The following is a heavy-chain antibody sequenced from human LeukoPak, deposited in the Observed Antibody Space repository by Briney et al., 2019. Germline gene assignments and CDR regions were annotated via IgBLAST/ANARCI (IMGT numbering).Heavy chain of an antibody. CDR1: GYTFTSYG. D-gene: IGHD3-10*01. CDR3: ARDPYGSGSSPFDY. V-gene: IGHV1-2*02. Sequence: ASVKVSCKASGYTFTSYGISWVRQAPGQGLEWMGWINPNSGGTNYAQKFQGRVTMTRDTSISTAYMELSRLRSDDTAVYYCARDPYGSGSSPFDYWGQGTLVTVSS. J-gene: IGHJ4*02. CDR2: INPNSGGT.